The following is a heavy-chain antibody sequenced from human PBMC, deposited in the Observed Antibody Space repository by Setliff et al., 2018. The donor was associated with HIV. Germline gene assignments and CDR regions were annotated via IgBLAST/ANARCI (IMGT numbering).Heavy chain of an antibody. CDR1: GYSFTNYW. CDR3: ATSDYGGNSGHFQH. Sequence: GESLKISCKGSGYSFTNYWIGWVRQMPGKGLEWMGVIYPGDSNTRYSSSFQGQVTMSGDKSISTAYLQWSSLKASDTAMYYCATSDYGGNSGHFQHWGQGTLVTVSS. D-gene: IGHD4-17*01. J-gene: IGHJ1*01. V-gene: IGHV5-51*01. CDR2: IYPGDSNT.